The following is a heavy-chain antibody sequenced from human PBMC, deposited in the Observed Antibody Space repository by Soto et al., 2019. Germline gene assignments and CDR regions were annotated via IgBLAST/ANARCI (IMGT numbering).Heavy chain of an antibody. V-gene: IGHV4-59*08. CDR3: ARHETLHGDYDH. CDR2: IYYSGST. CDR1: GGSISSYY. D-gene: IGHD4-17*01. J-gene: IGHJ4*02. Sequence: SETLSLTCTVSGGSISSYYWSWIRQPPGKGLEWIGYIYYSGSTNYNPSLKSRVTMSVDTSKNQFSLKLSSVTAADTAVYYCARHETLHGDYDHWGQGTLVTVSS.